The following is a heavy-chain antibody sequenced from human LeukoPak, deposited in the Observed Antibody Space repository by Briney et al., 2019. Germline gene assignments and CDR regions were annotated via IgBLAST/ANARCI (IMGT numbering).Heavy chain of an antibody. D-gene: IGHD6-19*01. CDR1: GFTFDDYA. Sequence: SLRLSCAASGFTFDDYAMHWVRQAPGKGLEWVSGISWNSGSIGYADSVKGRFTISRDNAKNSLYLQMNSLRAEDTALYYCAKDTLYSSGWGPFDYWGQGTLVTVSS. V-gene: IGHV3-9*01. CDR2: ISWNSGSI. J-gene: IGHJ4*02. CDR3: AKDTLYSSGWGPFDY.